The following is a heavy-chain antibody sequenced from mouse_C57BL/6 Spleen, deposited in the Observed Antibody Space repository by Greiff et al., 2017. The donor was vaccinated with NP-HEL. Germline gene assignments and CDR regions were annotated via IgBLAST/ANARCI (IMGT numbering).Heavy chain of an antibody. CDR2: IDPSDSYT. Sequence: QVQLQQPGAELVKPGASVKLSCKASGYTFTSYWMQWVKQRPGQGLEWIGEIDPSDSYTNYNQKFKGKATLTVDTSSSTAYMQLSSLTSEDSAVYYCARGRTPIYYGNYFDYWGQGTTLTVSS. D-gene: IGHD2-1*01. CDR1: GYTFTSYW. J-gene: IGHJ2*01. V-gene: IGHV1-50*01. CDR3: ARGRTPIYYGNYFDY.